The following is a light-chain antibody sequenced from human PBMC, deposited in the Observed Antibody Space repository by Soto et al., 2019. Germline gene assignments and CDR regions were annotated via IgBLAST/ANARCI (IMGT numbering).Light chain of an antibody. Sequence: IQLTQSPSSLSASVGDRVTITCRASQGINSYLAWFQQKPGKIPKRLIYAASDLESGVPSRFRGSGFGTEFTLTISRLQSEDFETYYCLQYSGYVPAFGGGTKVDIK. V-gene: IGKV1-17*01. CDR1: QGINSY. CDR2: AAS. J-gene: IGKJ4*01. CDR3: LQYSGYVPA.